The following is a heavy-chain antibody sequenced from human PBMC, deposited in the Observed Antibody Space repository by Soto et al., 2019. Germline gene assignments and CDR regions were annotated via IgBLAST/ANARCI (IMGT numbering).Heavy chain of an antibody. CDR2: IRTKTYRAAT. D-gene: IGHD3-9*01. CDR3: ARVTGDGYNYYDNDY. CDR1: GFTFGDYA. V-gene: IGHV3-49*03. J-gene: IGHJ4*02. Sequence: GGSLRLSCTGSGFTFGDYAMSWFRQAPGKGLEWVGFIRTKTYRAATEYAASVDGRFTISREDSKSIAYLHMDSLKTEDTAVYFCARVTGDGYNYYDNDYWGRGALVTVSS.